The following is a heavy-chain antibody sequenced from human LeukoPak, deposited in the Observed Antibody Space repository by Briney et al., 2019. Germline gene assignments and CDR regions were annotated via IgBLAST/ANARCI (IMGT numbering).Heavy chain of an antibody. D-gene: IGHD3-22*01. CDR3: ARGGYYDSSGYYVNY. Sequence: GGSLRLSCGASGFTFSDYWMTWVRQAPGKGLEWVANIKKEGRDKYYLDSVKGRFTISRDNAKRSLFLQMNSLRAEDTAVYYCARGGYYDSSGYYVNYWGQGTLVTVSS. J-gene: IGHJ4*02. V-gene: IGHV3-7*01. CDR1: GFTFSDYW. CDR2: IKKEGRDK.